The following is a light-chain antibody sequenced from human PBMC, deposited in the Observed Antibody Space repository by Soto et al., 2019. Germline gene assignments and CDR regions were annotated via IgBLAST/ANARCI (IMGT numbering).Light chain of an antibody. CDR3: QQRSNWPPIT. CDR1: QSVSNNY. Sequence: NVVKQSPDTLSLSPGERATLSCRASQSVSNNYLAWYQQKPGQAPRLLIYGASNRATGIPDRFSGSGSGTDFTLTISRLEPEDFAVYYCQQRSNWPPITFGQGTRLEIK. V-gene: IGKV3D-20*02. CDR2: GAS. J-gene: IGKJ5*01.